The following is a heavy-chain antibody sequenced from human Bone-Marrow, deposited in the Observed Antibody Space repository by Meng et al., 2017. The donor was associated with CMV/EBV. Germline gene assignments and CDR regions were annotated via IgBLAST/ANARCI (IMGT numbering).Heavy chain of an antibody. CDR3: TTDLTNKYYYDSSGYYWFDY. Sequence: GESLKISCAASGFTFSNAWMSWVRQAPGKGLEWVGRIKSKTDGGTTDYAAPVKGRFTISRDDSKNTLYLQMNSLKTEDTAVYYCTTDLTNKYYYDSSGYYWFDYWGQGPLVTVSS. CDR1: GFTFSNAW. V-gene: IGHV3-15*01. CDR2: IKSKTDGGTT. D-gene: IGHD3-22*01. J-gene: IGHJ4*02.